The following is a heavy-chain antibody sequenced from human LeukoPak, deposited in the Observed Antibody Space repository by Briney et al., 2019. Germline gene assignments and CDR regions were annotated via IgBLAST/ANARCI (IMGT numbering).Heavy chain of an antibody. CDR3: ARVWATTTMGGYYFDY. D-gene: IGHD4-11*01. V-gene: IGHV3-72*01. J-gene: IGHJ4*02. Sequence: GSLRLSCAASGFTFSDYYMDWVRQAPGKGLEWVGRGRNKANEFTIDYAASVKGRFTISRDESKSSLYLQMNSLETEDTAVYYCARVWATTTMGGYYFDYWGQGILVTVSS. CDR1: GFTFSDYY. CDR2: GRNKANEFTI.